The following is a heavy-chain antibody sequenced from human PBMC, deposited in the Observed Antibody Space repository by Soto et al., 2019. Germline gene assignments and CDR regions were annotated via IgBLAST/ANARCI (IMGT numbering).Heavy chain of an antibody. D-gene: IGHD2-2*01. Sequence: VGSLRLSCASSVSNFIRYGMHCVRHAPGKGLEWIAGMSSDGSYTPYADSMKGRFTISRDNPKNTLFLQMHSLRAEDTAVYFCARDADTSNNFSFFESLGQGTLVSVSS. CDR1: VSNFIRYG. J-gene: IGHJ4*02. CDR3: ARDADTSNNFSFFES. CDR2: MSSDGSYT. V-gene: IGHV3-33*05.